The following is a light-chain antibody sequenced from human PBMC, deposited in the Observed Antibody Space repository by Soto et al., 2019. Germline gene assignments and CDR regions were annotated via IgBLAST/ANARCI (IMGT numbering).Light chain of an antibody. J-gene: IGKJ1*01. Sequence: DIQMTQSPSTLSASVGDRVTITCRASQSISSWLAWYQQKPGKAPKLLIYKASSLESGVPSRFRGSGSGTEFTLLISTLQPDDFAPYYCQQYNSSWTFGQGTKVEIK. CDR3: QQYNSSWT. V-gene: IGKV1-5*03. CDR1: QSISSW. CDR2: KAS.